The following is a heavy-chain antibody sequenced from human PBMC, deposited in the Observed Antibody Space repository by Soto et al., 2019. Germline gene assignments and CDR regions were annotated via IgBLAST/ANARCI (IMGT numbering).Heavy chain of an antibody. CDR2: INPNSGGT. Sequence: ASVKVSCKASGYTFTGYYMHWVRQAPGQGLEWMGWINPNSGGTNYAQKFQGWVTMTRDTSISTAYMELSRLRSDDTAVYYCARVKSGYYPYYYYYGMDVWGQGTTVTVSS. CDR3: ARVKSGYYPYYYYYGMDV. V-gene: IGHV1-2*04. J-gene: IGHJ6*02. CDR1: GYTFTGYY. D-gene: IGHD3-22*01.